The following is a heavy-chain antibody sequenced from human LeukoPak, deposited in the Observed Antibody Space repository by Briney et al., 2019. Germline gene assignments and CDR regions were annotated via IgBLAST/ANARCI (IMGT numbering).Heavy chain of an antibody. J-gene: IGHJ4*02. CDR2: IIPILGIA. V-gene: IGHV1-69*04. Sequence: ASVKVSCKASGGTFSSYAISWVRQAPGQGLEWMGRIIPILGIANYAQKFQGRVTITADKSTSTAYMELSSLRSEDTAVYYCARDGDSGSYYPYYFDYWGQGTLVTVSS. CDR3: ARDGDSGSYYPYYFDY. D-gene: IGHD1-26*01. CDR1: GGTFSSYA.